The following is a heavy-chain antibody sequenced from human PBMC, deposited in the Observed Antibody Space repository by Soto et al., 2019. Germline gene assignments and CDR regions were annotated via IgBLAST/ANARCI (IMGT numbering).Heavy chain of an antibody. D-gene: IGHD1-26*01. CDR2: IRSKANSYAT. V-gene: IGHV3-73*02. CDR1: GFTFSGSA. J-gene: IGHJ4*02. CDR3: AKDLEWELPSLGFDY. Sequence: EVQLVESGGGLVQPGGSLKLSCAASGFTFSGSAMHWVRQASGKGLEWVGRIRSKANSYATAYAASVKGRFTISRDDSKNTAYLQMNSLRAEDTAVYYCAKDLEWELPSLGFDYWGQGTLVTVSS.